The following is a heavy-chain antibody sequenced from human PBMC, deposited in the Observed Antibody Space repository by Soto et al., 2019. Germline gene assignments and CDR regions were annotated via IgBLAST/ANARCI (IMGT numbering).Heavy chain of an antibody. CDR3: ARALGGATPYYFDY. D-gene: IGHD1-26*01. CDR1: GFTFSRYA. J-gene: IGHJ4*02. CDR2: ISYDGSNK. V-gene: IGHV3-30-3*01. Sequence: GGSLRLSCAASGFTFSRYAMHWVRQAPGKGLEWVAVISYDGSNKYYADSVKGRFSISRDNSKNTLYLQMNSLRAEDTAVYYCARALGGATPYYFDYWGQGTLVTVSS.